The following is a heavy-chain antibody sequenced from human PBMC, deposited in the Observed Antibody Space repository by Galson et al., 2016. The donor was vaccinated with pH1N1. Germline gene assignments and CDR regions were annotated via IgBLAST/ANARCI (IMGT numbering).Heavy chain of an antibody. CDR2: IDNDGRGT. D-gene: IGHD2-15*01. CDR1: GFPFSDYW. Sequence: SLRLSCAASGFPFSDYWMHWVRQAPGKGLVWVARIDNDGRGTSHADSVRGRFAISRDNAENMLYLQMNSLRTYDTAVYYCARNWWGIDYWGQGALVTVSS. J-gene: IGHJ4*02. V-gene: IGHV3-74*01. CDR3: ARNWWGIDY.